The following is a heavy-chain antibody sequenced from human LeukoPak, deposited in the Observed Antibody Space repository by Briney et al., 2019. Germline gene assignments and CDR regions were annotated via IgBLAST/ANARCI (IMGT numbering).Heavy chain of an antibody. Sequence: SETLSLTCTVSGGSISSYYWSWIRQPPGKGLEWIGYIYYSGSTNYNPSLKSRVTISVDTSKNQFSLKLSSVTAADTAVYYCASSGYYYPTFDYWGQGTLVTVSS. V-gene: IGHV4-59*01. J-gene: IGHJ4*02. CDR3: ASSGYYYPTFDY. D-gene: IGHD3-22*01. CDR1: GGSISSYY. CDR2: IYYSGST.